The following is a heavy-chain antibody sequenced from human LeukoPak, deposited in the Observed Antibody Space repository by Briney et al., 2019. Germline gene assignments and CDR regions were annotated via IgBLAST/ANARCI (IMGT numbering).Heavy chain of an antibody. Sequence: SETLSLTCTVSGGSISSFYWSWIRQPPGKGLEWIGYIYYSGITNYNPSLKSRVTISVDTSKNQFSLNLSSVTATDTAVYFCAREYYGSGSYVIDYWGQGTLVTVSS. V-gene: IGHV4-59*01. D-gene: IGHD3-10*01. J-gene: IGHJ4*02. CDR1: GGSISSFY. CDR2: IYYSGIT. CDR3: AREYYGSGSYVIDY.